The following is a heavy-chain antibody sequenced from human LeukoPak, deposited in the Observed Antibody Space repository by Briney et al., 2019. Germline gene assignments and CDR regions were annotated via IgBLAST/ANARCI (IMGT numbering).Heavy chain of an antibody. CDR3: AREMKRYCSGGSCYSDAFDI. Sequence: GGSLRLSCAASGFTFSSYSMNWVRQAPGKGLEWVSSISSSSSYIYYADSVKGRFTISRDNAKNSLYLQMNSLRAEDTAVYYCAREMKRYCSGGSCYSDAFDIWGQGTMVTVSS. CDR1: GFTFSSYS. D-gene: IGHD2-15*01. CDR2: ISSSSSYI. J-gene: IGHJ3*02. V-gene: IGHV3-21*01.